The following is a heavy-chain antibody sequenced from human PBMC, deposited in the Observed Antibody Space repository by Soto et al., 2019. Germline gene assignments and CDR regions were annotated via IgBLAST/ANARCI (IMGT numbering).Heavy chain of an antibody. D-gene: IGHD3-10*01. CDR1: GFTFSSYG. V-gene: IGHV3-30*03. CDR2: ISYDGSNK. CDR3: ARGYYYGSGSYYYYYGMDV. J-gene: IGHJ6*02. Sequence: PVGALRLSCAASGFTFSSYGMHWVRQAPGKWLEWVAVISYDGSNKYYSDSVKGRFTISRDNSKNTLYLQMNSLRAEDTAVYYCARGYYYGSGSYYYYYGMDVWGQGTTVTVSS.